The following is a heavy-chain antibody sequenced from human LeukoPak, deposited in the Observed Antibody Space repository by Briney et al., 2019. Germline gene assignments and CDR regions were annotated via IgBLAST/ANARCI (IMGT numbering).Heavy chain of an antibody. CDR3: ARSYCSTTSCYVPNNWFDP. CDR1: GGSISSGGYS. Sequence: SETLSLTCAVSGGSISSGGYSWSWIRQPPGKGLEWIGYIYHSGSTYYNPSLESRVTISVDRSKNQFSLKLSSVTAADTAVYYCARSYCSTTSCYVPNNWFDPWGQGTLVTVSS. V-gene: IGHV4-30-2*01. CDR2: IYHSGST. D-gene: IGHD2-2*01. J-gene: IGHJ5*02.